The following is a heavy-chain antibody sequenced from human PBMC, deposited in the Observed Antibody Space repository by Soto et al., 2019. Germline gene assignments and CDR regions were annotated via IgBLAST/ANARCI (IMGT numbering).Heavy chain of an antibody. V-gene: IGHV4-39*01. D-gene: IGHD4-17*01. J-gene: IGHJ4*02. CDR3: GRQYQTTVVTDY. Sequence: SETLSLPCTVSYGSINSSSYYWVRIRQPPGKGLEWIGSIYYSGSTYYNPSLKSRVNISVDTSKNQFSLKLSSVTAADTAVYYCGRQYQTTVVTDYWGQGTLVTVSS. CDR1: YGSINSSSYY. CDR2: IYYSGST.